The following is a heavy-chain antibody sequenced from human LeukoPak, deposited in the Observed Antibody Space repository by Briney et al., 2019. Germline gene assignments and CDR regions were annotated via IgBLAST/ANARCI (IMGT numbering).Heavy chain of an antibody. J-gene: IGHJ6*03. Sequence: SETLSLTCAVYGGSFSGYYWSWIRQPPGKGLEWIGEINHSGSTNYNPSLKSRVTISVDTSKNQFSLKLSSVTAADTAVYYCARRSSTYGYKNYYYYYYMDVWGKGTTVTISS. V-gene: IGHV4-34*01. CDR3: ARRSSTYGYKNYYYYYYMDV. D-gene: IGHD5-12*01. CDR2: INHSGST. CDR1: GGSFSGYY.